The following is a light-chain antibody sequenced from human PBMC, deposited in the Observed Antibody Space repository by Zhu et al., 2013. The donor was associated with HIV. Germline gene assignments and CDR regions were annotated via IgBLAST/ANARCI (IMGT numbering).Light chain of an antibody. CDR3: LQYDRYSNT. CDR2: DAS. J-gene: IGKJ2*01. Sequence: DIQMTQPPSSLSASVGDRVTITCRASQVIRNALDWYQQKPGKAPKLLIYDASSLENGVPSRFRGSASGTEFTLTISNLQPDDFATYYCLQYDRYSNTFGQGTKLESK. CDR1: QVIRNA. V-gene: IGKV1-17*02.